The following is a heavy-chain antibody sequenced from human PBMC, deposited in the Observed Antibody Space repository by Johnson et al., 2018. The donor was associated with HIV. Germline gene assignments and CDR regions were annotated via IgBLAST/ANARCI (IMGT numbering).Heavy chain of an antibody. D-gene: IGHD3-22*01. CDR1: GFIFSDYC. CDR3: ARLLRAPLNDYDSSGHDAFDL. CDR2: ISSSGDTT. J-gene: IGHJ3*01. V-gene: IGHV3-11*04. Sequence: QVQLVESGGDLVKPGGSLRLSCAASGFIFSDYCMSWIRQAPGKGLEWVSYISSSGDTTYYADSVKGRFTISRDIAENSLYLQMNSLRAEDTAVYYCARLLRAPLNDYDSSGHDAFDLWGQGTMVTVSS.